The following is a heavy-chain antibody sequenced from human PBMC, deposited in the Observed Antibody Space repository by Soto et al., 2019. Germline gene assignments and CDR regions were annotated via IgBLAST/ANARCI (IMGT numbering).Heavy chain of an antibody. J-gene: IGHJ4*02. CDR1: GFTFGNVA. CDR3: AKLYWNPRYFDS. D-gene: IGHD1-1*01. CDR2: ISDNGGNT. Sequence: GGSLRLSCAASGFTFGNVAMAWVRQAPGKGLEWVSSISDNGGNTDYADSARGRFTLSRDNSKNTLYLQMNHLKAEDTAVYYCAKLYWNPRYFDSWGQGARVTVS. V-gene: IGHV3-23*01.